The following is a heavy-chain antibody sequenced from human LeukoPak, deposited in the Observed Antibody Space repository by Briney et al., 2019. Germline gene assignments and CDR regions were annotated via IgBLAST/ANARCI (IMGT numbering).Heavy chain of an antibody. D-gene: IGHD3-10*01. J-gene: IGHJ5*01. CDR3: VRVAMIRGVVFKNWFDS. CDR2: ISAYNGHT. Sequence: ASVKVSCKASGYIFTSYGISWVRQAPGQGLEWMGWISAYNGHTRYVQKLQDRVTMTTDTSTSTAHMELRSLRSDDTAVYYCVRVAMIRGVVFKNWFDSWGQGSLVTVSS. V-gene: IGHV1-18*01. CDR1: GYIFTSYG.